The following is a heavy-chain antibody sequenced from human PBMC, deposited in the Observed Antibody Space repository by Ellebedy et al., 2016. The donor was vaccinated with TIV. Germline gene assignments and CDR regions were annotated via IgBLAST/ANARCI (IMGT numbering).Heavy chain of an antibody. V-gene: IGHV3-33*08. D-gene: IGHD5-12*01. Sequence: GESLKISCAASGFTFKNTWINWVRQAPGKGLEWVAVLWYDGSREYYADSVKGRFTVSRDNSKNTLYLQMNSLRTEDTAVYYCATERSGYDFDYWGQGTLVTVSA. CDR1: GFTFKNTW. CDR2: LWYDGSRE. J-gene: IGHJ4*02. CDR3: ATERSGYDFDY.